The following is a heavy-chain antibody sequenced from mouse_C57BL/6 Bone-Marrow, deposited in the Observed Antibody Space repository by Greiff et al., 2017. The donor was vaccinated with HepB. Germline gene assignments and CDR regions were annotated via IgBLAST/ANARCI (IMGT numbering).Heavy chain of an antibody. J-gene: IGHJ3*01. CDR3: ARAGYGSSPFAY. D-gene: IGHD1-1*01. CDR1: GYTFTSYW. Sequence: QVQLQQPGAELVKPGASVKLSCKASGYTFTSYWMHWVKQRPGQGLEWIGMIHPNSGSTNYNEKFKSKATLTVNKSSSTAYMELRSLTSEDSAVYYCARAGYGSSPFAYWGQGTLVTVSA. CDR2: IHPNSGST. V-gene: IGHV1-64*01.